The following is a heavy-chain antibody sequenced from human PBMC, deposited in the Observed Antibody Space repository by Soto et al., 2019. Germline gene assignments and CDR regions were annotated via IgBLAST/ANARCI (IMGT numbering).Heavy chain of an antibody. Sequence: QVQLQESGPGLVKPSETLSLTCTVSGGSISSYYWSWIRQPPGKGLEWIGYIYYSGSTNYNPSLTSRTTISVDTSKNQSAPNLSSVTAADTAVYSCARFNWYFDLWGRGTLVTVSS. CDR2: IYYSGST. CDR3: ARFNWYFDL. CDR1: GGSISSYY. J-gene: IGHJ2*01. V-gene: IGHV4-59*08.